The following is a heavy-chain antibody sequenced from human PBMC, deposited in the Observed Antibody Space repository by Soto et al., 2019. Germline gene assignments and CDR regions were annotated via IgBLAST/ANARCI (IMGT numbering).Heavy chain of an antibody. D-gene: IGHD6-13*01. V-gene: IGHV3-7*05. Sequence: EVQLEESGGDLVQPGGSLRLSCAASGFTLSAYWMTWVRQAPGKGLEWVANINRDGSKTSYLDSVRGRFTISRDNVGNSLYLQMDSLIADDTALSYCARDVSPGSSSLYLDDFDIWGQGTMVPVSS. J-gene: IGHJ3*02. CDR2: INRDGSKT. CDR1: GFTLSAYW. CDR3: ARDVSPGSSSLYLDDFDI.